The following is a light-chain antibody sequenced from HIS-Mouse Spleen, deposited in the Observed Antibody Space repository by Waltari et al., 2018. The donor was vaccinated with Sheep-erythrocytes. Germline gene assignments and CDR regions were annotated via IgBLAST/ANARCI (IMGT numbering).Light chain of an antibody. CDR3: PQHNSYPRT. CDR1: QGIRKD. CDR2: AAS. J-gene: IGKJ1*01. Sequence: DIQMTQSPSSLSASVGDRVTITCRASQGIRKDLGWYQQKPGKGPKRLIYAASSLQSGVPSRFSGSGYGTEFTLTSSSLQPEDFATYYWPQHNSYPRTFGQGTKVEIK. V-gene: IGKV1-17*01.